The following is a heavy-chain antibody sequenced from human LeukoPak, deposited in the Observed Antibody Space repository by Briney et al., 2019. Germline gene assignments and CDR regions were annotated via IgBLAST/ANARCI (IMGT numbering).Heavy chain of an antibody. Sequence: GASVKVSCKASGYTFTSYGISWVRQAPGQGLEWMGWISAYNGNTNYAQKLQGRVTMTTDTSTSTAYMELRSLRSDDTAVYYCARFYDFWSGYPSYMDVWAKGTTVTVSS. D-gene: IGHD3-3*01. CDR3: ARFYDFWSGYPSYMDV. V-gene: IGHV1-18*01. J-gene: IGHJ6*03. CDR2: ISAYNGNT. CDR1: GYTFTSYG.